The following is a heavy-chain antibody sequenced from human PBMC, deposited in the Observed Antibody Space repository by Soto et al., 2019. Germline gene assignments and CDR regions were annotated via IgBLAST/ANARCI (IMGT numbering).Heavy chain of an antibody. V-gene: IGHV1-3*01. J-gene: IGHJ5*02. CDR3: ARGYCSSTSCYFQFDP. D-gene: IGHD2-2*01. CDR1: GYTFTSYA. CDR2: INAGNGNT. Sequence: ASVKVSCKASGYTFTSYAMHWVLQAPGQRLEWMGWINAGNGNTKYSQKFQGRVTITRDTSASTAYMELSSLRSEDTAVYYCARGYCSSTSCYFQFDPWGQGTLVTVSS.